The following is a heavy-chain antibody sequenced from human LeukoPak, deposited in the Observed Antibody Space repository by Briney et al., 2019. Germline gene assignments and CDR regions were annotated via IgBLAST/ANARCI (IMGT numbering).Heavy chain of an antibody. CDR2: IISSSSFI. Sequence: GGSLRLSCAASGFTFSSYHELGPPGSREGAGVVSSIISSSSFIYYADSVKGRFTISRDNAKNSLYLQMNSLRAEDTAVYYCARDFGGYCSSSSCYLGFLDYWGQGTLVTVSS. CDR1: GFTFSSY. D-gene: IGHD2-2*01. V-gene: IGHV3-21*03. J-gene: IGHJ4*02. CDR3: ARDFGGYCSSSSCYLGFLDY.